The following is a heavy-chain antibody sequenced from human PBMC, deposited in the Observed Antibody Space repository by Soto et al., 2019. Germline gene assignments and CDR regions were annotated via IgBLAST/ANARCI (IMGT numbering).Heavy chain of an antibody. CDR2: IYPGDSDT. CDR3: AKARRGVRGDSSGYYYYYYMAV. Sequence: PGESLKVSCKGSGYSFTTYWIGWVRQMPGKGLEWMGIIYPGDSDTRYSPSFQGQVTISADQSISTAYLQWSSLKASDTAVYYCAKARRGVRGDSSGYYYYYYMAVWGKGTTVTVSS. V-gene: IGHV5-51*01. J-gene: IGHJ6*03. D-gene: IGHD3-10*01. CDR1: GYSFTTYW.